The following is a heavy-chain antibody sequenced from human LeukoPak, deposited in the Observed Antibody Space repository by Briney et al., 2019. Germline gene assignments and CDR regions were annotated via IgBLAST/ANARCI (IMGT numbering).Heavy chain of an antibody. V-gene: IGHV3-30-3*01. D-gene: IGHD3-22*01. J-gene: IGHJ4*02. CDR1: GFTFSSYA. CDR3: ARDRDSSGYFFYFDY. CDR2: ISYDGSNK. Sequence: GGSLRLACAASGFTFSSYAMHWVRQAPGKGLEWVAVISYDGSNKYYADSVKGRFTISRDNSKNTLYLQMNSLRAEGTAVYYCARDRDSSGYFFYFDYWGQGTLVTVSS.